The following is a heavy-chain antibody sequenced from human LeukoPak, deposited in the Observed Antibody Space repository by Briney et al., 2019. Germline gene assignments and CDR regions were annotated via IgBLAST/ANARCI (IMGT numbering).Heavy chain of an antibody. CDR2: ISPSGDST. D-gene: IGHD3-10*01. CDR1: GNTFTRNY. J-gene: IGHJ4*02. CDR3: ARDAGYYVSGSSLDY. V-gene: IGHV1-46*01. Sequence: GSVKVSCKASGNTFTRNYIQWVRQAPGQGLEWMGIISPSGDSTTYAQKFQGRVTMTRDTSTRTVYMELSSLRSEDTAVYYCARDAGYYVSGSSLDYWGQGTLVTVSS.